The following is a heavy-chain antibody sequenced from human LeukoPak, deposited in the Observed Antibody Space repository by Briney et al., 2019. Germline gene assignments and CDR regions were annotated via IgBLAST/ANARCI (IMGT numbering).Heavy chain of an antibody. CDR1: GGSISSHY. V-gene: IGHV4-59*11. J-gene: IGHJ4*02. CDR3: ARGTPHEYYFDY. Sequence: SETLSLTCTVSGGSISSHYWSWIRQPPGKGLEWIGYIYYSGSTNYNPSLTSRVTISVDTSKNQFSLKLSSVTGADTAVYYCARGTPHEYYFDYWGQGTLVTASS. CDR2: IYYSGST.